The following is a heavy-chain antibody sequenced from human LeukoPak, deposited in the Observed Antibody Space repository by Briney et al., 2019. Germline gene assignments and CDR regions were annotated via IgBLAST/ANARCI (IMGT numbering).Heavy chain of an antibody. V-gene: IGHV3-11*06. CDR2: ISSSSSYT. J-gene: IGHJ4*02. Sequence: GGSLRLSCAASGFTFSDYYMNWVRQAPGKGLEWVSYISSSSSYTNYADSVKGRLTISRDNAKNSLYLQMNSLRAEDTAVYYCARDLNDYGDYLDYWGQGTLVTVSS. D-gene: IGHD4-17*01. CDR3: ARDLNDYGDYLDY. CDR1: GFTFSDYY.